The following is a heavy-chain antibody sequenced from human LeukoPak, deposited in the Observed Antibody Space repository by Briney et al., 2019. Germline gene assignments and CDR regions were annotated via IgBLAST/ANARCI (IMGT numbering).Heavy chain of an antibody. CDR1: GGSISIYY. J-gene: IGHJ5*02. CDR2: TYNSGST. V-gene: IGHV4-59*12. Sequence: SETLSRTCTVSGGSISIYYWSWIRQPPGKGLEWIGYTYNSGSTNYNPSLKSRVTISVDTSKNQFSLKLSSVTAADTAVYYCARRFRREEGITIFGVVPRLGWFDPWGQGTLVTVSS. D-gene: IGHD3-3*01. CDR3: ARRFRREEGITIFGVVPRLGWFDP.